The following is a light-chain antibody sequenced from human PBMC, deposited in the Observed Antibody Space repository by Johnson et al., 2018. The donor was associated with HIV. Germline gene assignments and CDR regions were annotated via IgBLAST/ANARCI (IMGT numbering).Light chain of an antibody. V-gene: IGLV1-51*01. Sequence: SVRTQPPSVSAAPGQKVTISCSGSSSNIGNNYVSWYQQLPGTAPKLVIYDNNKRPSGIPDRFSGSKSGTSATLGITGLQTGDEADYYCGTWDSSLSAYVFGTGTKVTVL. CDR2: DNN. CDR1: SSNIGNNY. CDR3: GTWDSSLSAYV. J-gene: IGLJ1*01.